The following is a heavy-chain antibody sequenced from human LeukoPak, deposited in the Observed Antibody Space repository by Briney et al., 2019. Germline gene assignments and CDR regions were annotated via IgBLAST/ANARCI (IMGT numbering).Heavy chain of an antibody. CDR2: IIPIFGTA. CDR1: GGTFSSYA. Sequence: SVKVSCKASGGTFSSYAISWVRQAPGQGLEWMGGIIPIFGTANYAQKFQGRVTITADESTSTAYMKLSSLRSEDTAVYYCAREELGYCSGGSCFDRWFDPWGQGTLVTVSS. J-gene: IGHJ5*02. V-gene: IGHV1-69*01. D-gene: IGHD2-15*01. CDR3: AREELGYCSGGSCFDRWFDP.